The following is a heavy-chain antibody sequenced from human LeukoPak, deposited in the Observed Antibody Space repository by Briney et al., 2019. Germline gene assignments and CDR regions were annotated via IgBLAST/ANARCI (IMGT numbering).Heavy chain of an antibody. Sequence: GGSLRLSCAASGFTFSSYAMSWVRQAPGEGLEWVSAIRGSGGSTYYADSVKGRFTISRDNSKNTLYLQMNSLRAEDTAVYYCASLALKYYYYDSSGRWYWGQGTLVTVSS. CDR3: ASLALKYYYYDSSGRWY. CDR2: IRGSGGST. CDR1: GFTFSSYA. J-gene: IGHJ4*02. D-gene: IGHD3-22*01. V-gene: IGHV3-23*01.